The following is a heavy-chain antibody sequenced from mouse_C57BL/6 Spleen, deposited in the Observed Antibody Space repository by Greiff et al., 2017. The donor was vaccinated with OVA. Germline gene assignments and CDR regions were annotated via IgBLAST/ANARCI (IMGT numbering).Heavy chain of an antibody. J-gene: IGHJ1*03. CDR3: ARGTTVSYFDV. V-gene: IGHV1-50*01. Sequence: VQLQQPGAELVKPGASVKLSCKASGYTFTSYWMQWVKQRPGQGLEWIGEIDPSDSYTNYHQKFKGKATLTVDTSSSTAYMQLSSLTSEDSAVYYCARGTTVSYFDVWGTGTTVTVSS. D-gene: IGHD1-1*01. CDR2: IDPSDSYT. CDR1: GYTFTSYW.